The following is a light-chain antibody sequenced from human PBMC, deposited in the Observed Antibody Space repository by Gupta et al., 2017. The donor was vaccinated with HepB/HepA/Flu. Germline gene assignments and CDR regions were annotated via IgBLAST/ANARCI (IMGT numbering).Light chain of an antibody. CDR1: ISDVGGYDY. CDR2: DVS. V-gene: IGLV2-14*03. CDR3: SSYTSNTTLL. J-gene: IGLJ2*01. Sequence: SALTQPASVSASPRQSITTSCTGTISDVGGYDYVSWFQHHPGKAPKLMVYDVSKRPSGVPNRFSGSKSGNTASLTISGLQAEDEADYYCSSYTSNTTLLFGGGTKLTVL.